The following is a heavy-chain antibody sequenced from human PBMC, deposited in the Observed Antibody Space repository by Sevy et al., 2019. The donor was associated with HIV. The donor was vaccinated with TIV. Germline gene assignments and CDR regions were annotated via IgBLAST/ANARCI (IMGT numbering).Heavy chain of an antibody. CDR2: INQGGSET. J-gene: IGHJ4*02. D-gene: IGHD3-10*01. CDR3: ANAEGGRGLDNY. CDR1: GFTFNNYW. V-gene: IGHV3-7*01. Sequence: GGSLRLSCAASGFTFNNYWMSWVRQAPGKGLEWVANINQGGSETYYVDSVKGRFTISRDNAKNSLYLQMNSLRAEGTAVYYCANAEGGRGLDNYWGQGALVTVSS.